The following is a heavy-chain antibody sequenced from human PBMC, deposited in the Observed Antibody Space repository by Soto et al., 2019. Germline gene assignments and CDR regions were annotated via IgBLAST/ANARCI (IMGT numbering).Heavy chain of an antibody. D-gene: IGHD6-19*01. CDR3: ARSAGWYAVHS. Sequence: QVQLQESGPGLVKPSGTLSLTCAVSGDSVSSPYYWCWVRQPPGKGLEWIGEVFHTGTTSYNPSLRSRVTISMAKSITRFSLALSAVTAADTAVYYCARSAGWYAVHSWGPGPLVLVSS. J-gene: IGHJ4*02. CDR1: GDSVSSPYY. CDR2: VFHTGTT. V-gene: IGHV4-4*02.